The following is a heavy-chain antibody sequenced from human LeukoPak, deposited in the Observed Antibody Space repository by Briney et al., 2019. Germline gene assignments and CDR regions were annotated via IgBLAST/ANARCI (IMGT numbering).Heavy chain of an antibody. CDR3: ARVLGYDSSGYYYYMDV. D-gene: IGHD3-22*01. J-gene: IGHJ6*03. Sequence: KPSETLSLTCTVSGGSISSYYWRWIRQPPGKGLEWIGYIYYSGSTNYNPSLKSRVTISVDTSKNQFSLKLSSVTAADTAVYYCARVLGYDSSGYYYYMDVWGKGTTVTVSS. V-gene: IGHV4-59*01. CDR1: GGSISSYY. CDR2: IYYSGST.